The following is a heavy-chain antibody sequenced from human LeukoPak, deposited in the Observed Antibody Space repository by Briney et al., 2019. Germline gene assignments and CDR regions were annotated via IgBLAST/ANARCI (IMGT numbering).Heavy chain of an antibody. J-gene: IGHJ4*02. CDR1: GGSISSSSYY. CDR2: ISSSGSTI. Sequence: LSLTCTVSGGSISSSSYYWGWIRQPPGKGLEWVSYISSSGSTIYYADSVKGRFTISRDNAKNSLYLQMNSLRAEDTAVYYCARGFDYWGQGTLVTVSS. V-gene: IGHV3-11*01. CDR3: ARGFDY.